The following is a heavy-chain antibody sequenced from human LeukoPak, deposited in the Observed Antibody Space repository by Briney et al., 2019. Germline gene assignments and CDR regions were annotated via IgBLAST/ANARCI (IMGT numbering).Heavy chain of an antibody. CDR1: GYSFTSYW. J-gene: IGHJ2*01. Sequence: GESLKISCKGSGYSFTSYWIGWVRQMPGKGLEWMGIIYPGDSDTRYSPSFQGQVTISADKSISTAYLQWSSLKALDTAMYYCARHGPGITMVRGVHWYFDLWGRGTLVTVSS. V-gene: IGHV5-51*01. CDR2: IYPGDSDT. CDR3: ARHGPGITMVRGVHWYFDL. D-gene: IGHD3-10*01.